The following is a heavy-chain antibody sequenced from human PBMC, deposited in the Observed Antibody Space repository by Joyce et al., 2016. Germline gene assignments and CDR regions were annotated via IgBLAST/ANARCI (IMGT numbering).Heavy chain of an antibody. CDR2: IDPRDSYT. CDR1: GYSFTSHG. J-gene: IGHJ5*02. CDR3: ARHVTDWFDP. D-gene: IGHD3-10*02. Sequence: EVQLVQSGAEVKKPGESLRISCKGSGYSFTSHGISWGRQMPGKGLEWMGLIDPRDSYTDYSPSFEGHVTISVDKTSSAAYLQWSSLRASDTAIYYCARHVTDWFDPWGQGTLVTVSS. V-gene: IGHV5-10-1*03.